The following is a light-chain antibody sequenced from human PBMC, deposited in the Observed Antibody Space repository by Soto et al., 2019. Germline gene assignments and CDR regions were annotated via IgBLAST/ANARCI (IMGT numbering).Light chain of an antibody. Sequence: EIVLTQSPGTLSLSPGERGTLSCRASQSVSSYYLAWYQQKPGQAPRLLIYGASSRATGIPDRFSGSGSRTDFTLTISRLEPEEFAVYYCQQYAYSPHTFGQGTKLEIK. CDR2: GAS. J-gene: IGKJ2*01. CDR1: QSVSSYY. V-gene: IGKV3-20*01. CDR3: QQYAYSPHT.